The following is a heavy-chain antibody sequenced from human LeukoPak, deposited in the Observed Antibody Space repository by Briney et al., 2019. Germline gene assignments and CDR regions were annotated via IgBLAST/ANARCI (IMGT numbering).Heavy chain of an antibody. D-gene: IGHD6-13*01. CDR2: ISSSGSTI. Sequence: GGSLRLSCAASGFTFSSYEMNWVRQAPGKGLEWVSYISSSGSTIYYADSVKGRFTISRDNAKNPLSLQMNSLRAEDTAVYYCARSISGRSWGYYYYYYMDVWGKGTTVTISS. CDR1: GFTFSSYE. J-gene: IGHJ6*03. V-gene: IGHV3-48*03. CDR3: ARSISGRSWGYYYYYYMDV.